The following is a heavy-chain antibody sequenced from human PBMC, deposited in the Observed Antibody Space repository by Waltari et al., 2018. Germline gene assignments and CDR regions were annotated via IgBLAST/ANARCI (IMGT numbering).Heavy chain of an antibody. CDR3: ATIGYSST. V-gene: IGHV1-24*01. D-gene: IGHD6-19*01. CDR1: GSSLTSFS. J-gene: IGHJ5*02. Sequence: QVQLVQSGAEVKKPGASVKVSCKVSGSSLTSFSMHWVRQAPGKGLVWMGGFDPEDCETIYSQKFQGKVTMTEDTSTDTAYMELSSLRSEETAVYYCATIGYSSTWGQGTLVTVSS. CDR2: FDPEDCET.